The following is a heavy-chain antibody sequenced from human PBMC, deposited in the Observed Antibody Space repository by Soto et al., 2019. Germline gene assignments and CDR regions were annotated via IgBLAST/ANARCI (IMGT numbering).Heavy chain of an antibody. Sequence: QVQLQESGPGLVKPSQTLSLTCTVSGGSISSGGYYWSWIRQHPGKGLEWIGYIYYSGSTYYNPSLKSRVTISVDKSKNQYCLKLSSVTAADTAVYYCAREGATAWFARWGQGTLVTVSS. J-gene: IGHJ5*02. CDR2: IYYSGST. CDR1: GGSISSGGYY. V-gene: IGHV4-31*03. CDR3: AREGATAWFAR.